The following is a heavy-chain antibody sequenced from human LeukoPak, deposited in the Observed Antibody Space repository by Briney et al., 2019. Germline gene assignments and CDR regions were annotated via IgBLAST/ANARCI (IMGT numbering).Heavy chain of an antibody. CDR3: ARVMELHAAGTITYYYGMDV. V-gene: IGHV4-39*07. J-gene: IGHJ6*02. CDR2: VYYSGST. CDR1: GGSISSSIYY. Sequence: SETLSLTCTVSGGSISSSIYYWGWIRQTPGKGLEWIGNVYYSGSTYYNPSLKSRVTISVDTSKNQFSLKPSSVTAADTAVYYCARVMELHAAGTITYYYGMDVWGQGTTVTVSS. D-gene: IGHD6-13*01.